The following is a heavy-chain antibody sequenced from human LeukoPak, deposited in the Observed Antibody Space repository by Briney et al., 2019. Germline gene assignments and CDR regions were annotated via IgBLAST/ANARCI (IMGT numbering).Heavy chain of an antibody. CDR2: ISGSGGST. CDR3: AKRGPARNNCFDP. CDR1: GFTFSSYS. V-gene: IGHV3-23*01. D-gene: IGHD6-6*01. J-gene: IGHJ5*02. Sequence: GGSLRLSCAASGFTFSSYSMNWVRQAPGRGLEWVSGISGSGGSTYHADSVEGRFTISRDNSKNTLYLQMNSLRAEDTAVYYCAKRGPARNNCFDPWGQGTLVTVSS.